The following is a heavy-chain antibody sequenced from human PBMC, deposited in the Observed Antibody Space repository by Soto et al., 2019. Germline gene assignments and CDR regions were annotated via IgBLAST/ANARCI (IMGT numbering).Heavy chain of an antibody. CDR3: AKRPLTAAGFDY. CDR2: ITGSGGGT. D-gene: IGHD6-13*01. V-gene: IGHV3-23*01. Sequence: EVQLLESGGGLVQPGGSLRLSCAASGFTFSNYAMTWFRQAPGKGLEWGSVITGSGGGTYFVDSVKGRFTISRDNSKNTVYLQMNSLRAEDTAVYYCAKRPLTAAGFDYWGQGTLVTVSS. J-gene: IGHJ4*02. CDR1: GFTFSNYA.